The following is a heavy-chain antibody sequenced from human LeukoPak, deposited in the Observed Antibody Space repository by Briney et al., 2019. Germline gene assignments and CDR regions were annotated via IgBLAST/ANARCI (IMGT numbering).Heavy chain of an antibody. CDR1: GSTFSSYA. D-gene: IGHD5-18*01. CDR2: ISGTGTST. CDR3: AKFFEDAALIHDW. V-gene: IGHV3-23*01. J-gene: IGHJ4*02. Sequence: GGSLRLSCAASGSTFSSYAMSWVRQAPGKGLEWVSAISGTGTSTYYADSVKGRFTISRDNSKNTLFLQMNSLRADDTAVYYCAKFFEDAALIHDWWGQGSLVTVSS.